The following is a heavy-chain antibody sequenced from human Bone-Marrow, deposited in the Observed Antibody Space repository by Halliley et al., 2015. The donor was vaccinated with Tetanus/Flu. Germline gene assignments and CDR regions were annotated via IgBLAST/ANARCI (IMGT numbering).Heavy chain of an antibody. CDR3: ARVKTPEGGWHYYYGLDV. CDR1: GFSFSDYT. J-gene: IGHJ6*02. CDR2: ISSGSSYT. Sequence: SLRLSCAASGFSFSDYTMNWVRQAPGKGLEWVSSISSGSSYTYYADSVKGRFTISRDNAKNSLYLQINSLRADDTAVYYCARVKTPEGGWHYYYGLDVWGQGTTVTVSS. V-gene: IGHV3-21*01. D-gene: IGHD6-19*01.